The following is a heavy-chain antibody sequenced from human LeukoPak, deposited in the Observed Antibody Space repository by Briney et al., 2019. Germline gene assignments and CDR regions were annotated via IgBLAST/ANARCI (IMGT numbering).Heavy chain of an antibody. CDR2: INPNSGGT. CDR3: ARGGYSSSWLTTGWFDP. CDR1: GYTFTGYY. J-gene: IGHJ5*02. V-gene: IGHV1-2*04. Sequence: ASVKVSCKASGYTFTGYYMHWVRQAPGQGLEWMGWINPNSGGTNYAQKFQGWVTMTRDTSISTAYMELSRLRSDDTAVYYCARGGYSSSWLTTGWFDPWGQGTLVTVSS. D-gene: IGHD6-13*01.